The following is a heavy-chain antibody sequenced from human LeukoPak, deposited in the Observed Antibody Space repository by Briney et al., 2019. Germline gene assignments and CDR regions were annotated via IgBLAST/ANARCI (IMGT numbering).Heavy chain of an antibody. J-gene: IGHJ4*02. D-gene: IGHD3-16*01. CDR2: INQDASEI. V-gene: IGHV3-7*01. Sequence: PGGSLRLSCAASGFTFSTYWMNWYRQAPGKGLEWVGNINQDASEINYVDSVRGRFTISRDNAKNSLHLQMNSLRAEDTAVYYCARDQEGAFDYWGQGTLVTVSS. CDR3: ARDQEGAFDY. CDR1: GFTFSTYW.